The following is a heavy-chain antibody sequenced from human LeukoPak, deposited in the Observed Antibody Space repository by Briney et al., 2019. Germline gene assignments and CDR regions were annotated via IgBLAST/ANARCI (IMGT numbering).Heavy chain of an antibody. J-gene: IGHJ4*02. CDR2: IYYSGST. D-gene: IGHD3-9*01. Sequence: SETLSLTCTVSGGSISSSSYYWGWIRQPPGKGLEWIGSIYYSGSTYYNPSLKSRVTISVDTSKNQFSLKLSSVTAADTAVYYCARVQDYDILTGSFRGIYFDYWGQGTLVTVSS. CDR3: ARVQDYDILTGSFRGIYFDY. CDR1: GGSISSSSYY. V-gene: IGHV4-39*01.